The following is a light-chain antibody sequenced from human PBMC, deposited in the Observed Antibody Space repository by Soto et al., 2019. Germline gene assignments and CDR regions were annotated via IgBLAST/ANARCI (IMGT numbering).Light chain of an antibody. CDR2: GES. J-gene: IGKJ4*01. Sequence: VRTQSPATLSLSPGGSATLSCRASQSVSSNLAWYQQKTGQAPRILIYGESTRATGTPDRFSGSGSGTELNLTISSLQSEDFAVYYCQKYNNWPLTCGGGTKVDIK. V-gene: IGKV3-15*01. CDR3: QKYNNWPLT. CDR1: QSVSSN.